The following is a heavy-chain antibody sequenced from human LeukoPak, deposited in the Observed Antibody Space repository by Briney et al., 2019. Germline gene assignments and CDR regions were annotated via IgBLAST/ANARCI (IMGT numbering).Heavy chain of an antibody. D-gene: IGHD3-22*01. CDR2: IYYSGST. Sequence: SETLSLTCTVSGGSISSSSYYWGWIRQPPGKGLEWIGSIYYSGSTYYNPSLKSRVTISVDTSKNQFSLKLSSVTAADTAVYYCASYQSGYYDSSGHYYAFDYWGQGTLVTVSS. CDR3: ASYQSGYYDSSGHYYAFDY. CDR1: GGSISSSSYY. V-gene: IGHV4-39*07. J-gene: IGHJ4*02.